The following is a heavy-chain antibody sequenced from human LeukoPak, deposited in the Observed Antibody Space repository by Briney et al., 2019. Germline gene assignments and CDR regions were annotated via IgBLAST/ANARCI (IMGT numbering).Heavy chain of an antibody. D-gene: IGHD2-15*01. V-gene: IGHV3-9*01. J-gene: IGHJ4*02. CDR3: VKDKCSGGRFYCDY. Sequence: SGRSLRLSCAAAGFTFDDYAMHWVRQAPGKGLEWVSGISWNSGSISYADSVKGRFTISRDHAKNSLYLQINRLRAEDTALYYCVKDKCSGGRFYCDYWGEGTLVTVYS. CDR2: ISWNSGSI. CDR1: GFTFDDYA.